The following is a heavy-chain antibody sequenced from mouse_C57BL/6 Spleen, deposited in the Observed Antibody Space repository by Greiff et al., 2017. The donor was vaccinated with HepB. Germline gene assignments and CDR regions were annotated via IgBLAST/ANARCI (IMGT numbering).Heavy chain of an antibody. Sequence: QVQLQQSGPELVKPGASVKISCKASGYAFSSSWMNWVRQRPGKGLEWIGRIYPGDGDTNYNGKFKGKATLTADKSSSTASMQLSSLTSEDSAVYFCARGGLGYWGQGTTLTVSS. J-gene: IGHJ2*01. CDR3: ARGGLGY. CDR2: IYPGDGDT. CDR1: GYAFSSSW. D-gene: IGHD2-2*01. V-gene: IGHV1-82*01.